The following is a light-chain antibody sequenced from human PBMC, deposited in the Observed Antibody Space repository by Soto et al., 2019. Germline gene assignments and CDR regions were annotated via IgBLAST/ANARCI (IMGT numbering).Light chain of an antibody. Sequence: QSVLTQPASVSGSPGQSITTSCTGTSSDVGGYNYVSWYQQHPGKAPKLIIYEVNNRPSGVSNRFSGSKSGNTASLTISGLQTEDEADYYCSSYRSISTRVVFGGGTKLTVL. CDR1: SSDVGGYNY. V-gene: IGLV2-14*01. CDR3: SSYRSISTRVV. CDR2: EVN. J-gene: IGLJ2*01.